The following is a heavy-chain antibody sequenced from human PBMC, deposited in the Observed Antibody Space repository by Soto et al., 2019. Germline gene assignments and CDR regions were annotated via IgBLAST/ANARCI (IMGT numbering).Heavy chain of an antibody. D-gene: IGHD2-15*01. J-gene: IGHJ6*03. V-gene: IGHV3-21*01. CDR1: GFTFSHYS. Sequence: EVQLVESGGALVKPGGSLRLSCAASGFTFSHYSMNWVRQAPGKGLEWVSSMSSTGSFMYYADSVKGRFTISRDSAKQSLYLQMNSLRGEDTAVSYCAGGGGVSGVDYMDVWGKGTTVIVSS. CDR3: AGGGGVSGVDYMDV. CDR2: MSSTGSFM.